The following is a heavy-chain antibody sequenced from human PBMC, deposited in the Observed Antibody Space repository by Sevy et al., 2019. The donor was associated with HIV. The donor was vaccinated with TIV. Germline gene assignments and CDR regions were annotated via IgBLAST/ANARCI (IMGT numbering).Heavy chain of an antibody. D-gene: IGHD1-26*01. J-gene: IGHJ4*02. CDR2: IYYNGHI. Sequence: SETLSLTCIVSGGSITSLYWNWIRQPPGKGLEWIANIYYNGHINYNPSLKSRVTLSLDTSNNQFSLRLSSVTAADTAMYYCAGENAWGRGYSWGQGTLVTVSS. CDR3: AGENAWGRGYS. CDR1: GGSITSLY. V-gene: IGHV4-59*08.